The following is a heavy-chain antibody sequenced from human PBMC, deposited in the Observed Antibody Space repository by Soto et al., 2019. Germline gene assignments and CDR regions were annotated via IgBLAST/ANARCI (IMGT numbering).Heavy chain of an antibody. D-gene: IGHD3-22*01. CDR3: ARGVVSTRTFDY. J-gene: IGHJ4*02. CDR2: IYPSDSDT. Sequence: GESLKISCKGSGYNFAGYWIAWVRQMPGKGLELMGIIYPSDSDTRYRPSFQGQVTISADKSISSAYLQWSSLRASDTAMYYCARGVVSTRTFDYWGQGTPVTVSS. V-gene: IGHV5-51*01. CDR1: GYNFAGYW.